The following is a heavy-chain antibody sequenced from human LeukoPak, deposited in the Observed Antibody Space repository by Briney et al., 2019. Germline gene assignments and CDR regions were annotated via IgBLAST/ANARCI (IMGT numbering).Heavy chain of an antibody. CDR2: IKQDGSEK. CDR1: GFTFSSYW. CDR3: ARYCGGDCYGMDV. J-gene: IGHJ6*02. V-gene: IGHV3-7*01. Sequence: GGSLRLSCTASGFTFSSYWMSWVRQAPGKGLEWVANIKQDGSEKDYVDSVKGRFTISRDNAQNSLYLQMNSLRAEDTAVYYCARYCGGDCYGMDVWGQGTTVTVSS. D-gene: IGHD2-21*01.